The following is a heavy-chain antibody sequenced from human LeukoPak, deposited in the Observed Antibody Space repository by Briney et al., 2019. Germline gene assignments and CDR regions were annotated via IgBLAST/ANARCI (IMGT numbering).Heavy chain of an antibody. D-gene: IGHD3-22*01. CDR3: TRHSRGLSYYDEPHMYV. Sequence: GGSLRLSCAASAFTFSSDGMSWVRQAPGKGLEWVSAISGSGGSTYYADSVKGRFTISRDNSKNTLYLQMNSLKTQDTAVYYCTRHSRGLSYYDEPHMYVWAKGTTVTVSS. CDR1: AFTFSSDG. CDR2: ISGSGGST. J-gene: IGHJ6*03. V-gene: IGHV3-23*01.